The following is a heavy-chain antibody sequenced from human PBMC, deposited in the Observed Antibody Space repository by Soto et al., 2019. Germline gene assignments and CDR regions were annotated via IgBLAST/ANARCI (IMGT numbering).Heavy chain of an antibody. CDR1: GGAIISYY. V-gene: IGHV4-59*01. D-gene: IGHD3-22*01. Sequence: PSETLSLTCTVSGGAIISYYCSFIRQPPWKGLEWIGYMYYSGSTNYNPSLKSRVTISVDTSKNQFSLKLSSVTAADTAVYYCGGKNYDSSGYFDYWGQGTLVTVSS. CDR3: GGKNYDSSGYFDY. CDR2: MYYSGST. J-gene: IGHJ4*02.